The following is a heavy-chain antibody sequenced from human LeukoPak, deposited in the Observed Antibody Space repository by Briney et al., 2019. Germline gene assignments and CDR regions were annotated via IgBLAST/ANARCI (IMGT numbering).Heavy chain of an antibody. J-gene: IGHJ4*02. CDR3: ARLSGYFGSYYFDY. V-gene: IGHV3-7*01. Sequence: HTGGSLRLSCAASGFTLSSYWMIWVRQAPGKGLEWVANIKQDGSEISYVDSVKGRFTISRDNAKNSLYLQMNSLRAEDTAVYYCARLSGYFGSYYFDYWGQGTLVTVSS. D-gene: IGHD3-22*01. CDR2: IKQDGSEI. CDR1: GFTLSSYW.